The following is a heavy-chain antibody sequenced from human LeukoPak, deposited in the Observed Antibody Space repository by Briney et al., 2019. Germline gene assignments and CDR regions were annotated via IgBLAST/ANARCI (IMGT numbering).Heavy chain of an antibody. CDR1: GGSISSGNYY. J-gene: IGHJ4*02. Sequence: SQTLSLTCTVSGGSISSGNYYWSWIRQPAGKGQEWIGHIYTSGTTYNPPLKSRVTISVDTSKNQFSLNLSSMTAADTAVYYCARDSLYNFWSGYYHTTYYFDYWGQGTLVTVSS. V-gene: IGHV4-61*09. D-gene: IGHD3-3*01. CDR3: ARDSLYNFWSGYYHTTYYFDY. CDR2: IYTSGT.